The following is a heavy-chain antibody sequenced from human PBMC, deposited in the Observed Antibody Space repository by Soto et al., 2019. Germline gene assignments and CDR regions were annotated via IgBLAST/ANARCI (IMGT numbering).Heavy chain of an antibody. V-gene: IGHV3-30-3*01. Sequence: QVQLVESGGGVVQPGRSLRLSCAASGFTFSSYAMHWVRQAPGKGLEWVAVISYDGSNKYYADSVKGRFTISRDNSKNPLYLQMNSLRAEETAVYYCARDTDSVAVAGLFDYWGQGTLVTVSS. CDR2: ISYDGSNK. D-gene: IGHD6-19*01. CDR3: ARDTDSVAVAGLFDY. J-gene: IGHJ4*02. CDR1: GFTFSSYA.